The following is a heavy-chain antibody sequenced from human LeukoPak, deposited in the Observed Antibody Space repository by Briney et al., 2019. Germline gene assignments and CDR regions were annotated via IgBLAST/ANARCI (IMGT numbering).Heavy chain of an antibody. Sequence: EASVRVSCKASGYSFAGYHIHWLRQAPGQGFEWMGWVNPSSGGTLYAQKFQGMVTMTRDTSINTAHMELSSLTSDDTAVYYCAKDLRSWRYHDTWTGSYYYYYMDVWGTGTTVTVSS. D-gene: IGHD3/OR15-3a*01. CDR1: GYSFAGYH. J-gene: IGHJ6*03. CDR2: VNPSSGGT. V-gene: IGHV1-2*02. CDR3: AKDLRSWRYHDTWTGSYYYYYMDV.